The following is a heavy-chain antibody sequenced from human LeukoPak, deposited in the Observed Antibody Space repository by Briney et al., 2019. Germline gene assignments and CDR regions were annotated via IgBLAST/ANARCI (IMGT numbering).Heavy chain of an antibody. CDR1: GGSISSGGYY. Sequence: PSETLSLTCTVSGGSISSGGYYWSWIRQHPGQGLEWIGYIYYSGSTYYNPSLKSRVTISVDTSKNQFSLKLSSVTAADTAVYYCARDGRFNSVVVTAKNQNDAFDIWGQGTMVTVSS. CDR2: IYYSGST. V-gene: IGHV4-31*03. J-gene: IGHJ3*02. CDR3: ARDGRFNSVVVTAKNQNDAFDI. D-gene: IGHD2-21*02.